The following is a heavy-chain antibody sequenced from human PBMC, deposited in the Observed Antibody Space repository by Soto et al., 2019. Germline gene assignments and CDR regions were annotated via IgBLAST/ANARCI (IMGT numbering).Heavy chain of an antibody. CDR2: ISWNSGSI. J-gene: IGHJ4*02. CDR3: AKDINYGDYLGYFDY. Sequence: EVQLVESGGGLVQPGRSLRLSCAASGFTFDDYAMHWVRQAPGKGLEWVSGISWNSGSIGYADSVKGRFTISRDNAKNSLYLQMNSLRAEDTALYYCAKDINYGDYLGYFDYWGQGTLVTVSS. D-gene: IGHD4-17*01. CDR1: GFTFDDYA. V-gene: IGHV3-9*01.